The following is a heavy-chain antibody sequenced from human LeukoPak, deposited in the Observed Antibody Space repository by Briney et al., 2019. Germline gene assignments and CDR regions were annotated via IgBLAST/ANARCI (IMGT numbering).Heavy chain of an antibody. Sequence: GGSLRLSCAISGFTVRDNYMTWVRQAPGKGLESVSVIYIDGSTYYADSVKGRSTISRDNSKNILYFQMNTLRAEDTAVYHRATGGGRGYSYGALDYWGQGTPVTVSS. D-gene: IGHD5-18*01. J-gene: IGHJ4*02. CDR1: GFTVRDNY. CDR3: ATGGGRGYSYGALDY. CDR2: IYIDGST. V-gene: IGHV3-66*01.